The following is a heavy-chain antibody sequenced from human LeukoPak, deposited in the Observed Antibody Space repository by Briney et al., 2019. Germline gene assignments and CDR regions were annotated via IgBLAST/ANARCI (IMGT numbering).Heavy chain of an antibody. CDR1: GFTFSSSA. J-gene: IGHJ4*02. CDR2: IYSGGAI. Sequence: GGSLRLSCAASGFTFSSSAMSWVRQAPGKGLEWVSLIYSGGAIRYADSVKGRFTISRDSSKNTLFLQMNDLTVEDTARYYCARRPGNWGQGILVTVSS. V-gene: IGHV3-23*03. D-gene: IGHD1-14*01. CDR3: ARRPGN.